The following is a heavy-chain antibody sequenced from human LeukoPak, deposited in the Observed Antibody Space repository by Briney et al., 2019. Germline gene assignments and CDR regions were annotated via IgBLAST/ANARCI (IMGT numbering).Heavy chain of an antibody. Sequence: GGSLQISCKGSGYSFTSYWIGWVRQLPGKGLEWMGIIYTDDSDTTYSPSFQGQVTISADKSISTAYLQWSSLKASDTAMYYCARHPAVVPAATGSFDIWGQGTMVTVTS. CDR3: ARHPAVVPAATGSFDI. CDR1: GYSFTSYW. D-gene: IGHD2-2*01. CDR2: IYTDDSDT. J-gene: IGHJ3*02. V-gene: IGHV5-51*01.